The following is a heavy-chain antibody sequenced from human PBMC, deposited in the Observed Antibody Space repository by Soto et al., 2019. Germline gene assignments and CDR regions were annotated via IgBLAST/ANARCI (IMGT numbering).Heavy chain of an antibody. CDR1: GFTVSSNY. Sequence: GGSLRLSCAASGFTVSSNYMSWVRQAPGKGLGWVSVIYSGGSTYYADSVKGQFTISRDNSKNTLYLQMNSLRAEDTAVYYCARARSGGAWFDPWGQGTRVTV. D-gene: IGHD2-15*01. CDR3: ARARSGGAWFDP. CDR2: IYSGGST. J-gene: IGHJ5*02. V-gene: IGHV3-53*01.